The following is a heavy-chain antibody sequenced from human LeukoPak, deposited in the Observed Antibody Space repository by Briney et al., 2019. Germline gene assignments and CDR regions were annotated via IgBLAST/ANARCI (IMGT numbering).Heavy chain of an antibody. CDR1: GGSFSGYY. CDR3: ARLSSTSSWGDWFDP. J-gene: IGHJ5*02. CDR2: IYTSGST. V-gene: IGHV4-59*10. D-gene: IGHD2-2*01. Sequence: SETLSLTCAVYGGSFSGYYWSWIRQPAGKGLEWIGRIYTSGSTNYNPSLKSRVTMSVDTSKNQFSLKLSSVTAADTAVYYCARLSSTSSWGDWFDPWGQGTLVTVSS.